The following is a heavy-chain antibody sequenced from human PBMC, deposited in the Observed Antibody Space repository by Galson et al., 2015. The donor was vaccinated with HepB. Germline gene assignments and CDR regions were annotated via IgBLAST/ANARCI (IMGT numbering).Heavy chain of an antibody. CDR2: IDPSDSYS. D-gene: IGHD3-22*01. Sequence: QSGAEVKKPGESLRISCKGSGYSFTSYWISWVRQMPGKGLEWMGRIDPSDSYSNYSPSFQGHVTISADKSSSTAYLQWSSLKASDTAMYYCARHDYYDTSVLCVAFDVGGRGTMVTVSS. V-gene: IGHV5-10-1*01. CDR1: GYSFTSYW. CDR3: ARHDYYDTSVLCVAFDV. J-gene: IGHJ3*01.